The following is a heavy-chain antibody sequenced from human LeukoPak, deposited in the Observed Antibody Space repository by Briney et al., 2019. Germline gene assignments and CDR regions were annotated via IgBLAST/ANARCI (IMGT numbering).Heavy chain of an antibody. D-gene: IGHD6-19*01. V-gene: IGHV3-23*01. CDR3: AKDFWAGYSSGWWHF. CDR2: ISSTGGTA. CDR1: GFTFSSFG. Sequence: SGGSLRLSCAASGFTFSSFGMSWVRQAPGKGLEWVSAISSTGGTAYYADSVKGRFTISRDNSKNTLYLQMNSLRAEDTAVYYCAKDFWAGYSSGWWHFWGQGTLVTVSS. J-gene: IGHJ4*02.